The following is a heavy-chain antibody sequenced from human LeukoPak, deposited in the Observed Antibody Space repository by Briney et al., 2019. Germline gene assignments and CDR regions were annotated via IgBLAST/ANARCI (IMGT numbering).Heavy chain of an antibody. CDR3: ARDYYYDFWSGPFFDY. J-gene: IGHJ4*02. CDR1: GFTFSRYE. CDR2: ISSSGSTI. Sequence: GGSLRLSCAASGFTFSRYEMNWVRQAPGKGLEWVSYISSSGSTIYYADSVKGRFTISRDNAKNSLYLQMNSLRAEHTAVYYCARDYYYDFWSGPFFDYWGQGTLVTVSS. V-gene: IGHV3-48*03. D-gene: IGHD3-3*01.